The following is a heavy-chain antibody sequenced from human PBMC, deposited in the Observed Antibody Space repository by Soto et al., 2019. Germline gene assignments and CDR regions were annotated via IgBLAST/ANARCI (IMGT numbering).Heavy chain of an antibody. CDR1: GGSISSGDYY. CDR3: AREVGCSGGSCYSVDYGMDV. Sequence: QVQLQESGPGLVKPSQTLSLTCTVSGGSISSGDYYWSWIRQPPGKGLEWIGYIYYSGSTYYNPSLKSRVTISVDTSKNQFSLKLGSVTAADTAVYYCAREVGCSGGSCYSVDYGMDVWGQGTTVTVSS. J-gene: IGHJ6*02. D-gene: IGHD2-15*01. CDR2: IYYSGST. V-gene: IGHV4-30-4*01.